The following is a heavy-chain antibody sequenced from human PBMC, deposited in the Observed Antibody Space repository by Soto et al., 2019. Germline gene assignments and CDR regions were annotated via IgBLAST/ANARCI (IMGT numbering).Heavy chain of an antibody. D-gene: IGHD1-26*01. CDR3: ARAVESTSWNYYFDP. J-gene: IGHJ5*02. V-gene: IGHV4-30-4*01. CDR1: GGSISSGYY. Sequence: QVQLLESGPGLVRPSQTLSLTCTVSGGSISSGYYWSWIRQPPVKGLEFLGYIYYTGSTYYNPSLKTRITMAVDTSKSQFSLKLNSVTAADTAVYFCARAVESTSWNYYFDPWGQGTLVTVSS. CDR2: IYYTGST.